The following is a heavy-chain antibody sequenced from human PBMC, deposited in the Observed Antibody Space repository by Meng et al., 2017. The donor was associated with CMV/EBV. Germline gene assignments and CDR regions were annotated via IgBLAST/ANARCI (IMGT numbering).Heavy chain of an antibody. CDR3: AHGGAAADR. J-gene: IGHJ4*02. Sequence: LTCTVSGFSLSTSGVGVGWIRQPPGKALEWLALIYWNDDKRYSPSLKSRLTITKDTSKNQVVLTMTNMDPVDTATYYCAHGGAAADRWGQGTLVTVSS. CDR2: IYWNDDK. D-gene: IGHD6-13*01. CDR1: GFSLSTSGVG. V-gene: IGHV2-5*01.